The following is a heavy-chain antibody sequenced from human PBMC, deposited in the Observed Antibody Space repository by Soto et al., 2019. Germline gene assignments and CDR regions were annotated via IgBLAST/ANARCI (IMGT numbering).Heavy chain of an antibody. J-gene: IGHJ5*02. V-gene: IGHV1-8*01. Sequence: GXSVMVSCNAAGYSFTSYDINWGRRATGQGLEWVGWMNPNSGNTGYAQKFQGRVTMTRNTSISTAYMELSSLRSEDTAVYYCARGLLLPDAIRENWFDPWGQGTLVTVSS. CDR3: ARGLLLPDAIRENWFDP. CDR1: GYSFTSYD. D-gene: IGHD2-2*01. CDR2: MNPNSGNT.